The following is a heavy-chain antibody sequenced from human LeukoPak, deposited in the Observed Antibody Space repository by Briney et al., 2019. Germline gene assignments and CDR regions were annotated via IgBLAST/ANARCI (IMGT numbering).Heavy chain of an antibody. V-gene: IGHV3-7*01. CDR2: INPEGSEK. CDR3: ARDLAYSRLDY. D-gene: IGHD5-18*01. J-gene: IGHJ4*02. CDR1: GFTFSSYG. Sequence: GSLRLSCAASGFTFSSYGMHWVRQAPGKGLEWVASINPEGSEKYSADSVKGRFTISRDNAKNSLYLQMDSLRVEDTAFYYCARDLAYSRLDYWGQGMLVTVSS.